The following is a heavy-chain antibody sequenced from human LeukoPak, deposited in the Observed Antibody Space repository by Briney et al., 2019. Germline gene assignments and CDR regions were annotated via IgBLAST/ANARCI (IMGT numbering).Heavy chain of an antibody. CDR1: GFTFSSYS. D-gene: IGHD3-16*01. J-gene: IGHJ6*02. CDR2: ISINSSYI. V-gene: IGHV3-21*03. Sequence: PGGSLRLSCAASGFTFSSYSMNWVRQPPGKGLELVSSISINSSYIYYADSVKGRFTISRDKAKNSLYMQMNRLRAEDTAVYYCARFGLRVTQSSYYYYYGMDVWGQGTTVTVSS. CDR3: ARFGLRVTQSSYYYYYGMDV.